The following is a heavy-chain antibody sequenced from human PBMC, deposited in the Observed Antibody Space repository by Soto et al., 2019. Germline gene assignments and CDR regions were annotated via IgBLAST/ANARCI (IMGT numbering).Heavy chain of an antibody. CDR3: ARVNVLVPAVMHKNWFDP. CDR1: GFTFSSYW. V-gene: IGHV3-7*01. CDR2: IKQDGSEK. D-gene: IGHD2-2*01. Sequence: HPGGSLRLSCAASGFTFSSYWMSWVRQAPGKGLEWVANIKQDGSEKYYVDSVKGRFTISRDNAKNSLYLQMNSLRAEDTAVYYCARVNVLVPAVMHKNWFDPWGQGTLVTVSS. J-gene: IGHJ5*02.